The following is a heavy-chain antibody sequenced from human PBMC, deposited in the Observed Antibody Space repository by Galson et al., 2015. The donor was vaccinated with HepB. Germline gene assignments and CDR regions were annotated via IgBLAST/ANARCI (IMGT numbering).Heavy chain of an antibody. Sequence: SLRLSCAASGFTFSSYGMHWVRQAPGKGLEWVAGIWYDGSSKYYADSVKGRFTISRDNSKNTLYLQMNSLRAEDTAVFYCARDSGYGSGSFFYWGQGTLVIVSS. V-gene: IGHV3-33*01. CDR1: GFTFSSYG. CDR3: ARDSGYGSGSFFY. J-gene: IGHJ4*02. CDR2: IWYDGSSK. D-gene: IGHD3-10*01.